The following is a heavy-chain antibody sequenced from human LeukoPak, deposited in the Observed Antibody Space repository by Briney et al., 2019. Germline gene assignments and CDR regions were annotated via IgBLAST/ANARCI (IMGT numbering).Heavy chain of an antibody. Sequence: GGSLRLSCAVSGFTVSGNYMSWVRQAPGKGLEWVSLIYSGGTTYYADSVKGRFTISRDNSKNTLYLQMNSLRAEDTAVYYCARDRGFGELFFDYWGQGTVVTVSS. CDR3: ARDRGFGELFFDY. CDR2: IYSGGTT. V-gene: IGHV3-53*01. J-gene: IGHJ4*02. D-gene: IGHD3-10*01. CDR1: GFTVSGNY.